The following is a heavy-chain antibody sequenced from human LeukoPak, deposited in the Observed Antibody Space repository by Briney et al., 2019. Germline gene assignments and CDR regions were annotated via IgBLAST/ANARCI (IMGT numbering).Heavy chain of an antibody. CDR3: ARLFGNNDYGDEGDI. CDR2: INHSGST. Sequence: SETLSLTCAVYGGSFSGYYWSWIRQPPGKGLEWIGEINHSGSTNYNPSLKSRVTISVDTSKNQFSLKLSSVTAADTAVCYCARLFGNNDYGDEGDIWGQGTMVTVSS. J-gene: IGHJ3*02. CDR1: GGSFSGYY. D-gene: IGHD4-17*01. V-gene: IGHV4-34*01.